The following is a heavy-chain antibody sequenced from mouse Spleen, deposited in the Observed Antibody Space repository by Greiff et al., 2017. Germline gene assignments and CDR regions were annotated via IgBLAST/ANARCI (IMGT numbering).Heavy chain of an antibody. CDR1: GFTFSSYA. CDR2: ISSGGSYT. J-gene: IGHJ3*01. D-gene: IGHD2-10*01. CDR3: ARPTYYGNYGFAY. Sequence: EVKLMESGGGLVKPGGSLKLSCAASGFTFSSYAMSWVRQTPEKRLEWVATISSGGSYTYYPDSVKGRFTISIDNAKNTLYLQMSSLRSEDTAMYYCARPTYYGNYGFAYWGQGTLVTVSA. V-gene: IGHV5-9-1*01.